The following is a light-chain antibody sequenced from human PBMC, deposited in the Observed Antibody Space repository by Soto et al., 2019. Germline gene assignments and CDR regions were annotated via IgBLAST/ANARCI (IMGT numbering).Light chain of an antibody. CDR3: QQYGSSFT. Sequence: DIVLTQSPGTLSLSPGEGSTLSCRASQSVSTTYFAWYQQKPGQAPRLLIYGASSRATGIPDRFSGSGSGTDFTLTISRLEPEDFAVYYCQQYGSSFTFGQGTRLEI. CDR1: QSVSTTY. CDR2: GAS. J-gene: IGKJ5*01. V-gene: IGKV3-20*01.